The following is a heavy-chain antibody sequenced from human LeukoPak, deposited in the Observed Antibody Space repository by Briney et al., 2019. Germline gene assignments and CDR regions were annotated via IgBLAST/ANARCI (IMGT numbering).Heavy chain of an antibody. J-gene: IGHJ5*02. CDR2: IYYSGST. D-gene: IGHD3-22*01. CDR3: ARGESSASNWFDP. CDR1: GGSISSYY. V-gene: IGHV4-59*01. Sequence: PSETLSLTCTVSGGSISSYYWNWIRQPPGRGLEWIGYIYYSGSTNYNPSLKSRVTISVDASKNQFSLKVSSVTAADTAVYYCARGESSASNWFDPWGQGTLVTVS.